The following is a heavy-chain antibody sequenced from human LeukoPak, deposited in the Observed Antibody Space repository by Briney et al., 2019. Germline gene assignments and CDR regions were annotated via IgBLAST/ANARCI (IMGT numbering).Heavy chain of an antibody. V-gene: IGHV4-59*01. D-gene: IGHD3-9*01. CDR2: VHSSGST. J-gene: IGHJ4*02. CDR1: GGSISSFF. CDR3: ARLAPGNYDILTGDPKVVFDY. Sequence: SQTLSLTCTVSGGSISSFFWSWMRQPPGKGLEWIGYVHSSGSTKYNPSLKSRLIISVDMSKNQFSLKLRSVSVADTAVYYCARLAPGNYDILTGDPKVVFDYWGQGALVTVSS.